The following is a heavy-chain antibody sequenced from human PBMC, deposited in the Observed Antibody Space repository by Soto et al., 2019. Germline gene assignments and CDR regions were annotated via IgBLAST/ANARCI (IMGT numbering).Heavy chain of an antibody. Sequence: ASVQVSCKASGYTFTSYGISWVRQATGQGLEWMGWISAYNGNTNYAQKLQGRVTMTTDTSTSTAYMELRSLRSDDTAVYYCAKEDSGYDLGYYYYGMDVWGQGTTVTVSS. J-gene: IGHJ6*02. CDR2: ISAYNGNT. CDR1: GYTFTSYG. CDR3: AKEDSGYDLGYYYYGMDV. D-gene: IGHD5-12*01. V-gene: IGHV1-18*01.